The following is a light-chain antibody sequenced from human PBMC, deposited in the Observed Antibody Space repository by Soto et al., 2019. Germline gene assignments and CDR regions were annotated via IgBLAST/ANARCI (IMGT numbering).Light chain of an antibody. J-gene: IGLJ2*01. V-gene: IGLV2-23*01. CDR1: SSDVGRYNL. CDR2: EDI. Sequence: QSALTQPASVSGSLGQSITISCTGSSSDVGRYNLVSWYQQHPGKAPILLIYEDIERPSGVSNRFSGSKSGNTASLTISGLQTEDEADYYCCSYAGGTSVVFGGGTKLTV. CDR3: CSYAGGTSVV.